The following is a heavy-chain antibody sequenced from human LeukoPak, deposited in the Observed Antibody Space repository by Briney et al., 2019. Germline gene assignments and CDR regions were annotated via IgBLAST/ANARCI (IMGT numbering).Heavy chain of an antibody. Sequence: GRSLRLSCAASGFTFSSYSMNWVRQAPGKGLEWVSSISSSSSYIYYADSVKGRFTIPRDNAKNSLYPQMNSLRAEDTAVYYCARDPVDDYVWGSYPHFDYWGQGTLVTVSS. J-gene: IGHJ4*02. D-gene: IGHD3-16*01. CDR3: ARDPVDDYVWGSYPHFDY. V-gene: IGHV3-21*01. CDR1: GFTFSSYS. CDR2: ISSSSSYI.